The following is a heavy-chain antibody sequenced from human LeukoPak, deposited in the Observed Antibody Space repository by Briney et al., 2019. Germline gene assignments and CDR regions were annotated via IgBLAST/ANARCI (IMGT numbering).Heavy chain of an antibody. CDR3: ARDPDYYDSSGYYLVY. J-gene: IGHJ4*02. D-gene: IGHD3-22*01. Sequence: GGSLRLSCAASEFTFSSYSMNWVRQAPGEGLEWVSSISSSSNIYYADSVKGRFTISRDNSKNTLYLQMNSLRAEDTAVYYCARDPDYYDSSGYYLVYWGQGTLVTVSS. CDR1: EFTFSSYS. V-gene: IGHV3-21*01. CDR2: ISSSSNI.